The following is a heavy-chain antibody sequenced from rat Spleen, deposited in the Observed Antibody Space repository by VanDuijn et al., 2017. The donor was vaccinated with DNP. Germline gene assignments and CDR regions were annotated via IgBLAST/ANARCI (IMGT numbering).Heavy chain of an antibody. CDR3: ARHGNGTYYYDY. CDR2: ISPNSRNF. J-gene: IGHJ2*01. CDR1: GFSFSDYD. V-gene: IGHV5-25*01. Sequence: EVQLVESGGDLVQPGRSLKLSCAASGFSFSDYDMAWVRQAPTKGLEWVATISPNSRNFYYRDSVKGRFTISRDNAKSTLYLQMDSLRSEDTATYYCARHGNGTYYYDYWGQGVMVTVSS. D-gene: IGHD1-12*02.